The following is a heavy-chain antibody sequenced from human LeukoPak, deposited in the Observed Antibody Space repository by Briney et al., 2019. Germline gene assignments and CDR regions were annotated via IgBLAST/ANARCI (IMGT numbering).Heavy chain of an antibody. CDR2: IYYSGST. CDR1: AGSISSGGYY. V-gene: IGHV4-31*03. J-gene: IGHJ6*02. D-gene: IGHD2-2*01. Sequence: SETLSLTCTLSAGSISSGGYYWSWLRQHPGKGLESFGYIYYSGSTYYNPSLRSRITISVDTSKNQFSLKLSSVTAADTAVYYCAREQLPDYGMDVWGQGTTVTVSS. CDR3: AREQLPDYGMDV.